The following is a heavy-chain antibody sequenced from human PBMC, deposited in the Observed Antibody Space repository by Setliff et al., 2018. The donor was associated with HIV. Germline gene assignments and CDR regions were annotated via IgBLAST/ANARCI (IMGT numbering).Heavy chain of an antibody. CDR3: ARVGASGVPSTMDYYYYMDV. J-gene: IGHJ6*03. CDR2: IYASGST. D-gene: IGHD3-10*01. CDR1: GGSFSSYH. Sequence: PSETLSLTCTVSGGSFSSYHWSWIRHRAGKGLEWIGHIYASGSTKYNPSLESRVTMSVDTSRTQFSLKLRSVTAADTAVYYCARVGASGVPSTMDYYYYMDVWDKGTTVTVSS. V-gene: IGHV4-4*07.